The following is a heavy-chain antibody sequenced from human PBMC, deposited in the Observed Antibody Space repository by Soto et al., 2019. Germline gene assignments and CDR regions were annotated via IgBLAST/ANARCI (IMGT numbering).Heavy chain of an antibody. Sequence: EVQLVESGGGLVKPGGSPRLSCVASGFTFSSYSMNWVRQAPGKGLEWVSSISSSSSYIYYADSVKGRFTISRDNAKNSLYLQMNSLRAEDTAVYYCARDVYSSSRYFDYWGQGTLVTVSS. D-gene: IGHD6-6*01. CDR2: ISSSSSYI. V-gene: IGHV3-21*01. J-gene: IGHJ4*02. CDR3: ARDVYSSSRYFDY. CDR1: GFTFSSYS.